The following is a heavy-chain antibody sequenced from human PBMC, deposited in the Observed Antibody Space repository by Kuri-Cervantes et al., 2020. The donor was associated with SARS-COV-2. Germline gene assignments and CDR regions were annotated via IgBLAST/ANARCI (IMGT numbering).Heavy chain of an antibody. D-gene: IGHD3-3*01. V-gene: IGHV3-49*04. CDR1: GFTFGDYA. CDR3: TRADLWAEYYIDY. CDR2: IRSKAYGGTT. J-gene: IGHJ4*03. Sequence: GESLKTSCTASGFTFGDYAMSWVRQAPGKGLEWEGYIRSKAYGGTTEYAASVKGRFTIPRDDPKSIAYLQMNSLKTEDTAVYYCTRADLWAEYYIDYWGQGTLVTVSS.